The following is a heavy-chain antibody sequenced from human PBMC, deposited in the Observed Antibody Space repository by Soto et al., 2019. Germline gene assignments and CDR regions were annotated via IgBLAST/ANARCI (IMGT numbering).Heavy chain of an antibody. V-gene: IGHV3-48*02. Sequence: GGSLRLSCAASGFTFSGYSVNWVRQAPGKGLEWVSYISSGSKTIYYAESVKGRFTVSRDNARNSQYLQMNSLRDGDTAVYYCAREDILGARSFDYWGQGTLVTVSS. CDR2: ISSGSKTI. J-gene: IGHJ4*02. CDR3: AREDILGARSFDY. D-gene: IGHD1-26*01. CDR1: GFTFSGYS.